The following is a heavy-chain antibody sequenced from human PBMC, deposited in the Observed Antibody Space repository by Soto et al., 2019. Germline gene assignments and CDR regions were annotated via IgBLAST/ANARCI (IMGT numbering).Heavy chain of an antibody. CDR2: ISWNSGSI. Sequence: EVQLVESGGGLVQPGRSLRLSCAASGFTFDDYAMHWVRQAPGKGLEWVSGISWNSGSIGYADSVKGRFTISRDNAKNSLYLQMNSLRAEDTALYYCAPQPHCGSDPSFFWGQGTLVTVSS. D-gene: IGHD3-10*01. J-gene: IGHJ4*02. CDR1: GFTFDDYA. CDR3: APQPHCGSDPSFF. V-gene: IGHV3-9*01.